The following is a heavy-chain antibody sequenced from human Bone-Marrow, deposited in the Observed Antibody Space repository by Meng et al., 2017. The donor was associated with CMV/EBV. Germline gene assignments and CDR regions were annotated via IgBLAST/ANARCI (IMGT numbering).Heavy chain of an antibody. CDR1: GGSISSSSYY. CDR3: ARVPYAGSYFIDHDY. J-gene: IGHJ4*01. D-gene: IGHD1-26*01. Sequence: GESLKISCTVSGGSISSSSYYWGWIRQPPGKGLDWVSYVSTSGDTTYYADSVKGRFTISRDNAKNSLYLQMNSLRVEDTAVYYCARVPYAGSYFIDHDYWGHGTLVTVSS. CDR2: VSTSGDTT. V-gene: IGHV3-11*04.